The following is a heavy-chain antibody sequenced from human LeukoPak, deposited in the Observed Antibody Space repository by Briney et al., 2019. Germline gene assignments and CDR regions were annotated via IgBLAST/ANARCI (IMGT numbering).Heavy chain of an antibody. J-gene: IGHJ4*02. CDR3: AKGSRGSYDY. Sequence: PGGSLRLFCAASGFIFNSYAMAWVRQGPEKGLEWVSSITDSGIRTYYADSVKGRFTISRDNSKNTLFLQMNSLRAEDTAVYYCAKGSRGSYDYWGQGTLVTVSS. CDR1: GFIFNSYA. V-gene: IGHV3-23*01. D-gene: IGHD1-26*01. CDR2: ITDSGIRT.